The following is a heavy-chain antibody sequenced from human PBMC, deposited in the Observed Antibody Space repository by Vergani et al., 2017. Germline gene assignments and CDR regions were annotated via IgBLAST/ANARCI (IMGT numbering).Heavy chain of an antibody. J-gene: IGHJ4*02. CDR3: ARDTYYYDSSGYQFDY. V-gene: IGHV3-7*01. D-gene: IGHD3-22*01. Sequence: EVQLVESGGGLVQPGGSLRLSCAASGFTFSSYWMSWVRQAPGKGLEWVANIKQDGSEKYYVDSVKGRFTISRDNAKNSLYLQMNSLRAEDTAVYYCARDTYYYDSSGYQFDYWGQGTLVTVSS. CDR2: IKQDGSEK. CDR1: GFTFSSYW.